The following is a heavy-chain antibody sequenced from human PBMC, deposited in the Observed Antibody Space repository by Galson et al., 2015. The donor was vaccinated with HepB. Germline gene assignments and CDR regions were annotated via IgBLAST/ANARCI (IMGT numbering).Heavy chain of an antibody. Sequence: SVKVSCKASGYTFSDYTMNWVRQAPGQGLEWMGWINTNTGNPTYAQGFTGRFVFSLDTSVNTAYLQISSLKAEDTAVYYCARTSKSDYWGQGTLVTVSS. CDR2: INTNTGNP. CDR3: ARTSKSDY. CDR1: GYTFSDYT. D-gene: IGHD2-2*01. V-gene: IGHV7-4-1*02. J-gene: IGHJ4*02.